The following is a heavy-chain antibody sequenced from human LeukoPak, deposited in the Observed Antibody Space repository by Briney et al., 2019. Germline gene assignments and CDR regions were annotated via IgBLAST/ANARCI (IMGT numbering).Heavy chain of an antibody. Sequence: SVKVYCKASGGTFSSYDISWVGQAPGQGLEWMGGSIPIFGTANYAQKFQGRVTITADKSTSTAYMELSSLRSEDTAVYYCARASMVRGVIMWAFYIWGQGTMVTVSS. CDR1: GGTFSSYD. V-gene: IGHV1-69*06. CDR3: ARASMVRGVIMWAFYI. J-gene: IGHJ3*02. CDR2: SIPIFGTA. D-gene: IGHD3-10*01.